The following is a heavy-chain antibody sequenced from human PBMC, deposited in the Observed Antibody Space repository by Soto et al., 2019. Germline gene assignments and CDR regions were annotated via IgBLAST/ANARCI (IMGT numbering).Heavy chain of an antibody. CDR2: ISAYNGNT. D-gene: IGHD2-15*01. CDR3: ARDFYCSGGSCYRPYYFDY. J-gene: IGHJ4*02. V-gene: IGHV1-18*01. Sequence: GASVKVSCKASGYTFTIYGISWVRQAPGQGLEWMGWISAYNGNTNYAQKLQGRVTMTTDTSTSTAYMELRSLRSDDTAVYYCARDFYCSGGSCYRPYYFDYWGQGTLVTVSS. CDR1: GYTFTIYG.